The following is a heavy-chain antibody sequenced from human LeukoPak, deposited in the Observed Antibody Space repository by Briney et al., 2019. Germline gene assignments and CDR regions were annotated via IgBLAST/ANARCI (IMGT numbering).Heavy chain of an antibody. J-gene: IGHJ4*02. D-gene: IGHD5-18*01. V-gene: IGHV1-46*01. CDR3: ARAIEGYSYGYEFDY. CDR1: GYTFTTYY. CDR2: IDPSDGST. Sequence: ASVKVSCKASGYTFTTYYMHWVRQAPGQGLEWMGIIDPSDGSTSYAQKFQGRVTMTRDTSTSTVYMELSSLRSEDTAVYYCARAIEGYSYGYEFDYWGQGTLVTVSS.